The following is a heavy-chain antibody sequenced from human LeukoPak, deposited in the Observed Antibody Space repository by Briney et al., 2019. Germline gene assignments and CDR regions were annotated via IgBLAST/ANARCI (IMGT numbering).Heavy chain of an antibody. D-gene: IGHD2-2*01. CDR3: ARLKCISTTCPSRYVMDV. CDR2: IYYSGST. CDR1: GGSISSYY. J-gene: IGHJ6*02. Sequence: PSETLSLTCSVSGGSISSYYWSWIRQPPGKGLEYIGYIYYSGSTDYNPSLKSRVTISVDTSKDQFSLNLTSVTAADTAVYYCARLKCISTTCPSRYVMDVWGQGTTVTVSS. V-gene: IGHV4-59*01.